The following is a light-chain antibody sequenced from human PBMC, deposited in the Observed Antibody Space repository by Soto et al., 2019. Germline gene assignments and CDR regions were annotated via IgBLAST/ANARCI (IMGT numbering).Light chain of an antibody. CDR2: RAS. CDR3: LQYHNLWA. V-gene: IGKV3-15*01. J-gene: IGKJ1*01. CDR1: QNIYSN. Sequence: IVRTQSPATLSVSPGERATLSCRASQNIYSNIAWYQQRPGQAPRLLIYRASTRATGVPARFSGSGSGTEFTLTISSLQSEDFTVYSCLQYHNLWAFGQGTKVEIK.